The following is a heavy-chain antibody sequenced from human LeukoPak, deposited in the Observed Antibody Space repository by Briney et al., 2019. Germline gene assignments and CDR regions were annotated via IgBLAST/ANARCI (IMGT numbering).Heavy chain of an antibody. V-gene: IGHV3-30*03. CDR3: ARDRMATIYDY. Sequence: PGRSLRLSCAASGFTFSNYGMHWVRQAPGKGLEWVAVISYVGSNKYYADSVKGRFTISRDNSKNTVYLQMNSLRAEDTAVYYCARDRMATIYDYWGQGTLVTVSS. CDR1: GFTFSNYG. J-gene: IGHJ4*02. D-gene: IGHD5-24*01. CDR2: ISYVGSNK.